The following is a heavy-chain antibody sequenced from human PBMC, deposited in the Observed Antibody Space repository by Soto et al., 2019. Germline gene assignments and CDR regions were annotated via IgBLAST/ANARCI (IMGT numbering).Heavy chain of an antibody. Sequence: QVRLQESGPGLVKPSQTLSLTCIVSGASISTGGYYWSWIRQHPGKGLELIGYIYYSGTTYYNPCLESRLSISADSSKTLLSLNLTSVTAADTAIYYCARATAPCWFAPWGQGTLVTVSS. CDR3: ARATAPCWFAP. CDR1: GASISTGGYY. D-gene: IGHD1-1*01. CDR2: IYYSGTT. V-gene: IGHV4-31*03. J-gene: IGHJ5*02.